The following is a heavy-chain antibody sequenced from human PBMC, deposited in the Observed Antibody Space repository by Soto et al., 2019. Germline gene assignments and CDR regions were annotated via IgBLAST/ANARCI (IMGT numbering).Heavy chain of an antibody. D-gene: IGHD2-2*01. Sequence: EVQLGPSGAEVKKPGESLKISCKGSGYSFTSYWIGWVRQMPGKGLEWMGIIWPGDSDTRYSPSFQGQVSISADKSISTAYLQWSSLKASDTAMYYCARQHCSSTSCYLAYFDYWGQGTLVTVSS. CDR3: ARQHCSSTSCYLAYFDY. J-gene: IGHJ4*02. V-gene: IGHV5-51*01. CDR1: GYSFTSYW. CDR2: IWPGDSDT.